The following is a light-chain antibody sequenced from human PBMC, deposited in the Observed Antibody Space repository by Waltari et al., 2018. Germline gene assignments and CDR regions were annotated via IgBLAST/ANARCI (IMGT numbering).Light chain of an antibody. CDR2: DVS. V-gene: IGLV2-14*01. CDR3: SSYTSSSTWV. Sequence: QSALTQPASVSGSPGQSITISCTGTSSDVGGYHYVSWYQPHPGKAPKLMIYDVSNRPSGVSNRFAGSKSDNTASLTISGLQAEDEADYYCSSYTSSSTWVFGRGTKLTVL. CDR1: SSDVGGYHY. J-gene: IGLJ3*02.